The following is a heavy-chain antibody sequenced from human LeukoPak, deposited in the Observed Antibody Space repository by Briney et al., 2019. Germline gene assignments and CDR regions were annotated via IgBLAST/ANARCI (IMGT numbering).Heavy chain of an antibody. V-gene: IGHV3-64D*06. CDR2: ISTDGSQ. J-gene: IGHJ4*02. Sequence: GGSLRLSCSTSGFTFSNFVMQWIRQTPGKGLEYVSVISTDGSQYYPDSVKGRFTIFRDNSKNTLYLQMNSLRPEDTAIYYCAKNDGNIWQPHSWGQGTLVTVSS. CDR1: GFTFSNFV. CDR3: AKNDGNIWQPHS.